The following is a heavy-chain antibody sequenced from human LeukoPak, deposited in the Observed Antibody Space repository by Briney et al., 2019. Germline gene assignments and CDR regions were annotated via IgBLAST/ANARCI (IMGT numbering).Heavy chain of an antibody. D-gene: IGHD6-19*01. CDR2: IYPGDSDT. CDR3: ARRRYSSGWYGSFDY. V-gene: IGHV5-51*01. Sequence: GESLKISCKTSGYSFTPYWIGWVRQMPGKGLEWMGIIYPGDSDTRYSPSFQGQVTISADKSISTAYLQWSSLKASDTAMYYCARRRYSSGWYGSFDYWGQGTLVTVSS. J-gene: IGHJ4*02. CDR1: GYSFTPYW.